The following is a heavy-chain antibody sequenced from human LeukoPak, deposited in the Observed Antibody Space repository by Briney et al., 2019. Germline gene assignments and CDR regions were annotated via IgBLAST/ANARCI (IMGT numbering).Heavy chain of an antibody. Sequence: ASVKVSCKASGYTFTGYYMHWVRQAPGQGLEWMEWINPNSGGTNYAQKFQGRVTMTRDTSISTAYMELSRLRSDDTAVYYCASSSNDYGSGTDYMDVWGKGTTVTVSS. CDR1: GYTFTGYY. D-gene: IGHD3-10*01. V-gene: IGHV1-2*02. CDR2: INPNSGGT. J-gene: IGHJ6*03. CDR3: ASSSNDYGSGTDYMDV.